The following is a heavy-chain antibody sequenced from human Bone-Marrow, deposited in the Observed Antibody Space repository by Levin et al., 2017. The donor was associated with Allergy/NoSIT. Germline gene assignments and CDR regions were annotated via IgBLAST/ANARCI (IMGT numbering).Heavy chain of an antibody. CDR2: IYSGGST. J-gene: IGHJ6*02. D-gene: IGHD3-22*01. CDR1: GFTVSSNY. CDR3: ARAGQYYYDSSGYHGADYYYYGMDV. V-gene: IGHV3-53*01. Sequence: GGSLRLSCAASGFTVSSNYMSWVRQAPGKGLEWVSVIYSGGSTYYADSVKGRFTISRDNSKNTLYLQMNSLRAEDTAVYYCARAGQYYYDSSGYHGADYYYYGMDVWGQGTTVTVSS.